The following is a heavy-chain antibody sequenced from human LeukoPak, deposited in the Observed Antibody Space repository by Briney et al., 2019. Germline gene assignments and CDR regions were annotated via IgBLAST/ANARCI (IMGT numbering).Heavy chain of an antibody. CDR3: AKANTPYSSGWYFDY. V-gene: IGHV3-23*01. J-gene: IGHJ4*02. CDR2: ISGSGGST. CDR1: GFTFSSYA. Sequence: GGPLRLSCAASGFTFSSYAMSWVRQAPGKGLERVSAISGSGGSTYYADSVKGRFTVSRDNSKNTLYLQMNSLRAEDTAVYYCAKANTPYSSGWYFDYWGQGTLVTVSS. D-gene: IGHD6-19*01.